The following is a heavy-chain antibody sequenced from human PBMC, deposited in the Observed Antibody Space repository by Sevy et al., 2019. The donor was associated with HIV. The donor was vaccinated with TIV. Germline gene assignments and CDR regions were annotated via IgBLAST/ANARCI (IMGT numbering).Heavy chain of an antibody. CDR3: AHRRDAAVLMVYGDFDH. CDR1: GFSLTTAGVG. Sequence: SGPTLVNPTQTLTLTCTLSGFSLTTAGVGVGWVRQPPGKALEWLALSYWDDDKRYSPSLRGRLTVTKDTSKNQVVLTMTNMDPADTATYYCAHRRDAAVLMVYGDFDHWGHGTLVTVSS. D-gene: IGHD2-8*01. J-gene: IGHJ4*01. V-gene: IGHV2-5*02. CDR2: SYWDDDK.